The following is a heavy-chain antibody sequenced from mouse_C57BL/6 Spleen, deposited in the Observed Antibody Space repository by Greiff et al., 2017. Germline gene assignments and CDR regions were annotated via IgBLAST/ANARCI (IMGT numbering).Heavy chain of an antibody. J-gene: IGHJ3*01. CDR1: GYTFTSYW. CDR2: IHPNSGST. V-gene: IGHV1-64*01. Sequence: QVKLQQSGAELVKPGASVKLSCKASGYTFTSYWMHWVKQRPGQGLEWIGMIHPNSGSTNYNEKFKSKATLTVDKSSSTAYMQLSSLTSEDSAVYYCARSTAWFAYWGQGTLVTVSA. CDR3: ARSTAWFAY.